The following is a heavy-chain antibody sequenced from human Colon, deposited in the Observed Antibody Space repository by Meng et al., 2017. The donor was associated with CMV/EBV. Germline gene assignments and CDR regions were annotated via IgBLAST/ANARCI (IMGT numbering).Heavy chain of an antibody. CDR1: GFTFSSYW. CDR3: AREAVAARPVIRNFDY. Sequence: GESLKISWAASGFTFSSYWMHWVRQAPGKGLVWVSRINSDGSSTSYADSVKGRFTISRDNAKNTLYLQMNSLRAEDTDVYYCAREAVAARPVIRNFDYWGQGTLVTVSS. D-gene: IGHD6-6*01. CDR2: INSDGSST. J-gene: IGHJ4*02. V-gene: IGHV3-74*01.